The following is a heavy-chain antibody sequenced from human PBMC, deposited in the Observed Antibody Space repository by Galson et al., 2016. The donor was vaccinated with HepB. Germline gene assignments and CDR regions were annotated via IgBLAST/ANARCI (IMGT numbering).Heavy chain of an antibody. CDR3: ASYHSSGYNFDY. CDR1: GGSISSSNW. V-gene: IGHV4-4*02. CDR2: IFHSGST. J-gene: IGHJ4*02. Sequence: SETLSLTCAVSGGSISSSNWWSWVRQPPGKGLDWIGEIFHSGSTNYNPSLKSRVTISVDKSKNHFSLKLTSVTAADTAVYYCASYHSSGYNFDYWGQGTLVTVSS. D-gene: IGHD3-22*01.